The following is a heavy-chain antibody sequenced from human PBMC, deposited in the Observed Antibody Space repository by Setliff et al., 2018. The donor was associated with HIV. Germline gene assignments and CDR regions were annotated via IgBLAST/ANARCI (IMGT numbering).Heavy chain of an antibody. CDR1: GFTFSSYA. CDR3: ARLGHCYGGGCNFDTLDV. CDR2: ISGSGGRT. J-gene: IGHJ3*01. Sequence: GGSLRLYCAASGFTFSSYAMSWVRQAPGKGLEGVSAISGSGGRTYYADSVKGRFTISRDNSKNTLYLQMNSLRAEDTAIYYCARLGHCYGGGCNFDTLDVWGQGTMVTVSS. V-gene: IGHV3-23*01. D-gene: IGHD2-15*01.